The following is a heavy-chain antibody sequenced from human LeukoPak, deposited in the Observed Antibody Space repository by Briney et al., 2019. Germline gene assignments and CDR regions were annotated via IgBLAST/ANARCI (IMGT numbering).Heavy chain of an antibody. D-gene: IGHD1-26*01. CDR1: GGSLSSNY. V-gene: IGHV4-59*01. J-gene: IGHJ4*02. CDR3: ARSRGYFEY. CDR2: IYYSGST. Sequence: PSETLSLTCTVSGGSLSSNYWSWIRQPPGKGLEWIGYIYYSGSTNYNPSLKSRVTISVDTSKNQFSLKLISVTAADTAVYYCARSRGYFEYWGQGTLVTVSS.